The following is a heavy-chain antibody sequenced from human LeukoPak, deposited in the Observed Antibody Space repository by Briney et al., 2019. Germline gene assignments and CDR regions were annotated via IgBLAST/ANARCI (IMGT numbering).Heavy chain of an antibody. Sequence: GGSLRLSCVASGFTFSSNGMHWVRQAPGKGLEWVAFIRNDGSNKYYVDSVKGRFTIYRDNSKNTLYLQMNSLRAEDTAVYYCAKRGSSGWYYYYYYMDVWGKGTTVTVSS. V-gene: IGHV3-30*02. CDR2: IRNDGSNK. CDR3: AKRGSSGWYYYYYYMDV. J-gene: IGHJ6*03. CDR1: GFTFSSNG. D-gene: IGHD6-19*01.